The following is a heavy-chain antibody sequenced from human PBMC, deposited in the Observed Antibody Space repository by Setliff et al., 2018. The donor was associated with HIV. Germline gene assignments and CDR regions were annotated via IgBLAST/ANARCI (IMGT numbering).Heavy chain of an antibody. J-gene: IGHJ3*02. D-gene: IGHD2-15*01. CDR1: GGSISSRTYY. CDR2: IYYSGTT. CDR3: AREHCSGGSCNGFDI. V-gene: IGHV4-39*07. Sequence: SETLSLTCTVSGGSISSRTYYWGCIRQPPGKGLEWIGSIYYSGTTYYNPSLKSRVTISLDTSRNQFSLKLGSVTAADTAMYYCAREHCSGGSCNGFDIWGQGTMVTVSS.